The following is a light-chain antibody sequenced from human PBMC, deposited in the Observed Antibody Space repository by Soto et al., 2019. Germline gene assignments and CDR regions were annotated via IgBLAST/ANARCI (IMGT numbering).Light chain of an antibody. V-gene: IGKV3-20*01. CDR2: GAS. Sequence: IGLIQQATTLYLHRGERATLSCRSSQSVSSGYLAWYQQEPGQAPGLLIYGASSRAAGIPDRFSSSGSGTQFTLTSSSLDPEDFAVYYCHQYESAPWTFGQGTKVDIK. J-gene: IGKJ1*01. CDR1: QSVSSGY. CDR3: HQYESAPWT.